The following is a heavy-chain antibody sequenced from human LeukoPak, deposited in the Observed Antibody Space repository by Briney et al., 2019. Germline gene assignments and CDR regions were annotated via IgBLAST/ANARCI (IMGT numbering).Heavy chain of an antibody. V-gene: IGHV1-8*02. J-gene: IGHJ5*02. CDR2: MNPNSGNT. Sequence: ASVKVSCKASGYTFNSYGIGWVRQAPGQGLEWMGWMNPNSGNTGYAQKFQGRVTMTRDTSISTAYMELSSLRSEDTAVYYCARSNYGGKRWFDPWGQGTLVTVSS. CDR1: GYTFNSYG. D-gene: IGHD4-23*01. CDR3: ARSNYGGKRWFDP.